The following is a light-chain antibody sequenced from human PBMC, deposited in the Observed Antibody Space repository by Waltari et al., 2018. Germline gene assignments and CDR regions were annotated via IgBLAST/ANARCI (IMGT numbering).Light chain of an antibody. Sequence: QSALTQPASVSGPPGQSITISCTGSGSDIGTYNLVSWYQHHPGKSPNLIIYEGTKRPSGSADRFSASASGNTASLTISGLKAEDEADYYCYSVAGDINCVVF. CDR3: YSVAGDINCVV. CDR2: EGT. V-gene: IGLV2-23*01. CDR1: GSDIGTYNL. J-gene: IGLJ1*01.